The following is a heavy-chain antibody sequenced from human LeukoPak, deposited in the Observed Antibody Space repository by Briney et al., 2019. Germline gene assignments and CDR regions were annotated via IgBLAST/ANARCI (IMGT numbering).Heavy chain of an antibody. Sequence: PGGSLRLSCAASGFTFSSYAMSWVRQAPGKGLEWVSAISGSGGSTYYADSMKGRFTISRDNSKNTLYLQMNSLRAEDTAVYYCAKDHSSSSSYYYYYGMDVWGQGTTVTVSS. CDR2: ISGSGGST. J-gene: IGHJ6*02. V-gene: IGHV3-23*01. CDR3: AKDHSSSSSYYYYYGMDV. D-gene: IGHD6-6*01. CDR1: GFTFSSYA.